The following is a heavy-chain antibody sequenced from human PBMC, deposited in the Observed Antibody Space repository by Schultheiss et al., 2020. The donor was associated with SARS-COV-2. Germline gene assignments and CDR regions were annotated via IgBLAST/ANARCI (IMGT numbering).Heavy chain of an antibody. CDR2: INPNSGGT. V-gene: IGHV1-2*02. CDR3: ATNDYGDYRLDY. D-gene: IGHD4-17*01. J-gene: IGHJ4*02. CDR1: GYTFTGYY. Sequence: ASVKVSCKASGYTFTGYYMHWVRQAPGQGLEWMGWINPNSGGTNYAQKFQGRVTMTRDTSISTAYMELSRLRSDDTAVYYCATNDYGDYRLDYWGQGTLVTVSS.